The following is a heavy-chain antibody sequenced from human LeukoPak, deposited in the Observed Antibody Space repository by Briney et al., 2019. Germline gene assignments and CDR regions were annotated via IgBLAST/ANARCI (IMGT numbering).Heavy chain of an antibody. V-gene: IGHV3-21*01. Sequence: KPGGSLRLSCAASGFTFSSYSMNWVRQAPGKGLEWVSSISSSSSYIYYADSVKGRFTISRDNAKNSLYLQMNSLRAEDTAVYYCARDQLLWFGEFPRSRPPYYYYYYMDVWGKGTTVTISS. D-gene: IGHD3-10*01. CDR3: ARDQLLWFGEFPRSRPPYYYYYYMDV. J-gene: IGHJ6*03. CDR2: ISSSSSYI. CDR1: GFTFSSYS.